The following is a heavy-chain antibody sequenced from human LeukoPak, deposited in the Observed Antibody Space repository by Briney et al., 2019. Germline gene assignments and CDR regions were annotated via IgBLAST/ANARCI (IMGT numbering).Heavy chain of an antibody. CDR3: ARGDYYDGGGRSWFDP. CDR1: GSSMSDYY. D-gene: IGHD3-16*01. Sequence: SETLSLTCTVSGSSMSDYYWSFIRQPAGKGLEWIGRIHPSGTTYFNPSLKSRVTMSVDTSQSQFSLRLTSMTAADTAVYFCARGDYYDGGGRSWFDPWGQGILVAVSS. J-gene: IGHJ5*02. CDR2: IHPSGTT. V-gene: IGHV4-4*07.